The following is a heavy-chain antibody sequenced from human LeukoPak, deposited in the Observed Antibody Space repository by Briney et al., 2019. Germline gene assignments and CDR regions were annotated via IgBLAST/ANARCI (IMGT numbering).Heavy chain of an antibody. Sequence: GASVTVSCKASGYTFTSYDINWVRQATAQGLEWMGWMNPNSGNTGYAQKFQGRVTMTRNTSISTAYMELSSMRSEDTAVYYFARGRYCSGGSCYGDWFDPWGQGTLVTVSS. CDR1: GYTFTSYD. J-gene: IGHJ5*02. CDR3: ARGRYCSGGSCYGDWFDP. CDR2: MNPNSGNT. V-gene: IGHV1-8*01. D-gene: IGHD2-15*01.